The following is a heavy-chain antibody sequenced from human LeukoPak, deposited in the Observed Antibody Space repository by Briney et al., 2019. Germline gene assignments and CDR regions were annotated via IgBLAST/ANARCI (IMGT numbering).Heavy chain of an antibody. D-gene: IGHD3-22*01. J-gene: IGHJ4*02. CDR3: AKDYGITMIVGHNDY. CDR1: GFTFSSYG. Sequence: GGSLRLSCAASGFTFSSYGMHWVRQAPGKGLEWVAFIRYDGSDKYYADSVKGRFTISRDNSKNTLYLQMNSLRAEDTAVYYCAKDYGITMIVGHNDYWGQGTLVTVSS. V-gene: IGHV3-30*02. CDR2: IRYDGSDK.